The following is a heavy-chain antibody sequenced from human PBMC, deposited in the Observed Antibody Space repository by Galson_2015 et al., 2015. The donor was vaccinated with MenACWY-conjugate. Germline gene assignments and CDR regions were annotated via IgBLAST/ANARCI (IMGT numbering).Heavy chain of an antibody. CDR1: GFSLDTSGMC. CDR3: ARIRRDFWSGDALYYYYYMDG. CDR2: IDWDDHK. Sequence: PALVKPTQTLTLTCTFSGFSLDTSGMCVGWIRQPPGKALEWLARIDWDDHKYYTTSLKTRLTISTDTSKNQVVLTLTNMDPVDTATYYCARIRRDFWSGDALYYYYYMDGWGKGTTVTVSS. J-gene: IGHJ6*03. V-gene: IGHV2-70*11. D-gene: IGHD3-3*01.